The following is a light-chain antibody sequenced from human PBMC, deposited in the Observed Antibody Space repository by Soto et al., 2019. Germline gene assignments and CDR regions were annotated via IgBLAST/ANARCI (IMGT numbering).Light chain of an antibody. V-gene: IGKV1-27*01. Sequence: DIQMTQSPSSLSASVGDRVTITCRASQDINNYLAWYQQKPGKPPKLLIYAASTLQSGVPSRFSGGGSGTDLTLPINRLQPEDVATYYCQRYNNGPPVTFGPGTKV. CDR3: QRYNNGPPVT. CDR2: AAS. J-gene: IGKJ3*01. CDR1: QDINNY.